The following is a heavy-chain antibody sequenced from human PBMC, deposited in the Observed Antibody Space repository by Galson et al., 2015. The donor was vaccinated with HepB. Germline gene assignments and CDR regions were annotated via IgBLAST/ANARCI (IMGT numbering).Heavy chain of an antibody. CDR1: GYSLNTYA. CDR2: ITGYNGNT. D-gene: IGHD3-22*01. Sequence: SVKVSCKASGYSLNTYAISWVRQAPGQGLEWMGWITGYNGNTRYGKRLQDRVTMTRDTSTSTAYMELRSLRSDGTAVYYCARDRGYDTSGYYDFRGRGTLVTVSS. V-gene: IGHV1-18*01. J-gene: IGHJ4*02. CDR3: ARDRGYDTSGYYDF.